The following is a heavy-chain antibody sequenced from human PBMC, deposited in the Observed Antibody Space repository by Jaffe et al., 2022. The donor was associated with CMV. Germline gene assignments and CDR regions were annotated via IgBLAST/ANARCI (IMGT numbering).Heavy chain of an antibody. V-gene: IGHV3-66*01. D-gene: IGHD1-7*01. CDR2: IYSGGST. Sequence: EVQLVESGGGLVQPGGSLRLSCAASGFTVSSNYMSWVRQAPGKGLEWVSVIYSGGSTYYADSVKGRFTISRDNSKNTLYLQMNSLRAEDTAVYYCARDLDIDWNYGGAFDIWGQGTMVTVSS. CDR3: ARDLDIDWNYGGAFDI. CDR1: GFTVSSNY. J-gene: IGHJ3*02.